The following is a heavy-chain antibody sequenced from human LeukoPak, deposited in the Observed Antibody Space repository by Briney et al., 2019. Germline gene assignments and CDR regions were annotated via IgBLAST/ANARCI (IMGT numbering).Heavy chain of an antibody. V-gene: IGHV3-7*01. Sequence: PGGSLRLSCAASGLTFSSYWMSWVRQAPGKGLEWVANIKQDGSEKYYVDSVKGRFTISRDNAKNSLYLQMNSLRAEDTAVYYCARDSGYSGSGRRNYFDYWGQGTLVTVSS. J-gene: IGHJ4*02. CDR2: IKQDGSEK. CDR3: ARDSGYSGSGRRNYFDY. D-gene: IGHD5-12*01. CDR1: GLTFSSYW.